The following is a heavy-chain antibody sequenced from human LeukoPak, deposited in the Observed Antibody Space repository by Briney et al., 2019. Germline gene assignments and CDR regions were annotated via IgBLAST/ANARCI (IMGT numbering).Heavy chain of an antibody. D-gene: IGHD2-2*01. Sequence: GGSLRLSCAXSGFTFSSYSMNWVRQAPGKGLEWVSSISSSSSCIYYSDSVKGRFTISRDNAKNSLYLQMNSLRAEDTAVYYCARASAVPAANNFDYWGQGTLVTVSS. CDR3: ARASAVPAANNFDY. CDR1: GFTFSSYS. V-gene: IGHV3-21*01. CDR2: ISSSSSCI. J-gene: IGHJ4*02.